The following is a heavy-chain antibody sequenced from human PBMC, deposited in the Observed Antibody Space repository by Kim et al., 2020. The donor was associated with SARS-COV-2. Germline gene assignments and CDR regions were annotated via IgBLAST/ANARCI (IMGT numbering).Heavy chain of an antibody. V-gene: IGHV3-30-3*01. CDR2: ISYDGSNK. Sequence: GGSLRLSCAASGFTFSSYAMHWVRQAPGKGLEWVAVISYDGSNKYYADSVKGRFTISRDNSKNTLYLQMNSLRAEDTAVYYCARESWADYWGQGTLVTVSS. J-gene: IGHJ4*02. CDR1: GFTFSSYA. CDR3: ARESWADY. D-gene: IGHD6-13*01.